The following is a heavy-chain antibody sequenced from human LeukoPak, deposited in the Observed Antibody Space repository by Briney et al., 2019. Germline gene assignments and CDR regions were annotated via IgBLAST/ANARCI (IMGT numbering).Heavy chain of an antibody. Sequence: SVKVSCKASGGTFSSYAISWVRQAPGQGLEWMGRIIPILGIANYAQKFQGRVTITADKSTSTAYMELSSLRSEDTAVYYCARSSPAADFDYWGQGTLVTVSP. CDR3: ARSSPAADFDY. D-gene: IGHD6-13*01. J-gene: IGHJ4*02. V-gene: IGHV1-69*04. CDR1: GGTFSSYA. CDR2: IIPILGIA.